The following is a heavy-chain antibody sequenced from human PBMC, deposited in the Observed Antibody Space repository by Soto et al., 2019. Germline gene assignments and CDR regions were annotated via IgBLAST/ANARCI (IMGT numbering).Heavy chain of an antibody. CDR2: ISAYNGNT. V-gene: IGHV1-18*01. CDR3: ARVRIVVVINGDNDAFDI. Sequence: ASVKVSCKASGYTFTSYGISWVRQAPGQGLEWMGWISAYNGNTNYAQKHQGRVTMTTDTSTSTAYMELRSLRSDDTAVYYCARVRIVVVINGDNDAFDIWGQGTMVTVSS. J-gene: IGHJ3*02. D-gene: IGHD3-22*01. CDR1: GYTFTSYG.